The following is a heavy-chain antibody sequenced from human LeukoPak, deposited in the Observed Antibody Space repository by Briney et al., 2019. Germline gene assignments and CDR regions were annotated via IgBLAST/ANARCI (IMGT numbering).Heavy chain of an antibody. CDR3: AKDNCGGDCYLSNYYFDY. J-gene: IGHJ4*02. CDR1: GFTFSTYD. V-gene: IGHV3-23*01. D-gene: IGHD2-21*01. Sequence: PGGSLRLSCAASGFTFSTYDMQWVRQAPGKGLEWVSGINRSGRTYYADSVKGRFTISRDNSKNTLYLQMNSLRAEDTALYYCAKDNCGGDCYLSNYYFDYWGQGTLVTVSS. CDR2: INRSGRT.